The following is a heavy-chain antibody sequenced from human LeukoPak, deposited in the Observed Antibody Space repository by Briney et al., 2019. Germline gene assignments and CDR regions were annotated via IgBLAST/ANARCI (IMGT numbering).Heavy chain of an antibody. CDR2: FNESGGST. Sequence: PGGSLRLSCAASGFTFSNYALSWVRQAPGKGLEWVSTFNESGGSTYYADSVKGRFTISRDNSKNTLYLQMNSLRAEDTAVYYCAKYIVATRGLFHWGQGTLVTVSS. V-gene: IGHV3-23*01. CDR3: AKYIVATRGLFH. CDR1: GFTFSNYA. J-gene: IGHJ4*02. D-gene: IGHD5-12*01.